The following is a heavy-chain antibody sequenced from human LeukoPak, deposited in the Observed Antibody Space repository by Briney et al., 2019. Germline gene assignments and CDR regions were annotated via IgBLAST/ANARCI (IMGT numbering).Heavy chain of an antibody. Sequence: PSETLSLTCTVSGGSINSSNYYWTWIRQPADKGLEWIGRIYTSGSTNYNPSLKSRVTISVDTSKNQFSLKLSSVTAADTVVYYCARGVGYYDFWIGSLRGDYFDYWGQGALVTVSS. J-gene: IGHJ4*02. D-gene: IGHD3-3*01. CDR3: ARGVGYYDFWIGSLRGDYFDY. CDR2: IYTSGST. V-gene: IGHV4-61*02. CDR1: GGSINSSNYY.